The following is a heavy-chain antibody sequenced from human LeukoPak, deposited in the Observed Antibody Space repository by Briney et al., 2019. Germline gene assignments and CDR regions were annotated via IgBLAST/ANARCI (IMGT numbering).Heavy chain of an antibody. CDR3: AREDVSGSDAFDI. CDR1: GFTVSSNY. Sequence: GGSLRLSCAASGFTVSSNYMSWVRQAPGKGLKWVSVIYSGGSTYYADSVKGRFTISRDNSKTTLYLQMNSLRAEDTAVYYCAREDVSGSDAFDIWGQGKMVTVSS. J-gene: IGHJ3*02. CDR2: IYSGGST. D-gene: IGHD3-16*01. V-gene: IGHV3-53*01.